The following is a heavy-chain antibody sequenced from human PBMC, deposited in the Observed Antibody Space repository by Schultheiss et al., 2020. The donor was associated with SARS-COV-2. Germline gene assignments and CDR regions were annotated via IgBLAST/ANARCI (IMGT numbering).Heavy chain of an antibody. V-gene: IGHV4-4*07. J-gene: IGHJ6*03. Sequence: SETLSLTCTVSGGSISSYYWSWIRQPAGKGLEWIGRIYTSGSTNYNPSLKSRVTMSVDTSKNQFSLKLSSVTAADTAVYYCARDGNYDFWSGYYQYYMDVWGKGTTVTVSS. CDR1: GGSISSYY. D-gene: IGHD3-3*01. CDR3: ARDGNYDFWSGYYQYYMDV. CDR2: IYTSGST.